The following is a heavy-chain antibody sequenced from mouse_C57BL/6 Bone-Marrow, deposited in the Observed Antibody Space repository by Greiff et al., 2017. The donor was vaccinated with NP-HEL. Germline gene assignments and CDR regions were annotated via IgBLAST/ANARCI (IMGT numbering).Heavy chain of an antibody. V-gene: IGHV5-16*01. CDR1: GFTFSDYY. J-gene: IGHJ4*01. CDR3: ARDLDSSGYNAMDY. Sequence: EVKLVESEGGLVQPGSSMKLSCTASGFTFSDYYMAWVRQVPEKGLEWVANINYDGSSTYYLDSLKSRFIISRDNAKNILYLQMSSLKSEDTATYYCARDLDSSGYNAMDYWGQGTSVTVSS. CDR2: INYDGSST. D-gene: IGHD3-2*02.